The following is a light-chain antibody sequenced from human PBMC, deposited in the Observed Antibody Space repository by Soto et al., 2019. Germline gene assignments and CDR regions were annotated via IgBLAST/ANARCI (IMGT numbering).Light chain of an antibody. CDR2: GPS. CDR3: QQYGSALVT. CDR1: QSVSSSY. V-gene: IGKV3-20*01. J-gene: IGKJ2*01. Sequence: EIVLTQSPGTLSLSPGERATLSCRASQSVSSSYLAWYQQKPGQAPRRLIYGPSSRATGIPDRFSGSGSGKDGTLTISRFEPEDFAVYYCQQYGSALVTFGQGTKLEIK.